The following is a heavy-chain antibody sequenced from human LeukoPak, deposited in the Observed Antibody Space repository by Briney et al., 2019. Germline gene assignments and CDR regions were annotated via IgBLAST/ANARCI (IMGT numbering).Heavy chain of an antibody. CDR1: GFTLRSNW. CDR3: ARETPDSSGWD. CDR2: IKQDGSHK. D-gene: IGHD6-19*01. V-gene: IGHV3-7*03. J-gene: IGHJ4*02. Sequence: GGSLRLSCAASGFTLRSNWMSWVRQAPGKGLEWVANIKQDGSHKNYTDSVKGRFTISRDNAKNSLYLQMNSLRAEDTAVYYCARETPDSSGWDWGQGTLVTVSS.